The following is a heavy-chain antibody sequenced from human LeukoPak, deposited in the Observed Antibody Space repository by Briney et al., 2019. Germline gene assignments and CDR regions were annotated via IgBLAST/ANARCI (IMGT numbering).Heavy chain of an antibody. CDR3: AREYSSSWSPSNYYYYMDV. CDR1: GGSISSSSYS. Sequence: PSETLSLTCTVSGGSISSSSYSWGWIRQPPGKGLEWFGSIYDSGSTYYNPSLKSRVTISVDTSKHQFSLKLSSVTAADKAVYYCAREYSSSWSPSNYYYYMDVWGKGTTVTVSS. D-gene: IGHD6-13*01. CDR2: IYDSGST. J-gene: IGHJ6*03. V-gene: IGHV4-39*07.